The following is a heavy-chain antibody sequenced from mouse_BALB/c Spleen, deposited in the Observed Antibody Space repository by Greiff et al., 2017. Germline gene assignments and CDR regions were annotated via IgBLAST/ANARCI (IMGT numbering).Heavy chain of an antibody. J-gene: IGHJ1*01. CDR3: TRGGYYVGWYFDV. V-gene: IGHV1S81*02. D-gene: IGHD2-3*01. Sequence: QVQLQQSGAELVKPGASVKLSCKASGYTFTSYYMYWVKQRPGQGLEWIGEINPSNGGTNFNEKFKSKATLTVDKSSSTAYMQLSSLTSEDSAVYYCTRGGYYVGWYFDVWGAGTTVTVSS. CDR1: GYTFTSYY. CDR2: INPSNGGT.